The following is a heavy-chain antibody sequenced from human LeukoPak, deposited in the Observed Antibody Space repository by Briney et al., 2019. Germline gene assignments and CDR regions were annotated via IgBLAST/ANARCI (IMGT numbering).Heavy chain of an antibody. V-gene: IGHV3-21*01. J-gene: IGHJ4*02. CDR1: GFSFSSYS. Sequence: GGSLRLSCAASGFSFSSYSMNWVRQAPGKGLEWVSSISSSSSYIYYADSVKGRFTISRDNAKNSLYLQMNSLRAEDTAVYYCAREIGGWPRRDYWGQGTLVTVSS. D-gene: IGHD6-19*01. CDR2: ISSSSSYI. CDR3: AREIGGWPRRDY.